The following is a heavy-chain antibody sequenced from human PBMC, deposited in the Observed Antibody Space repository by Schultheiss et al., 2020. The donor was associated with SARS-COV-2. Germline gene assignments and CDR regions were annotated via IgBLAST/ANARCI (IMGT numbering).Heavy chain of an antibody. Sequence: GGSLRLSCAASGFTFSSYGMHWVRQAPGKGLEWVSAITGSGDVKHYADSVKGRFTISRDISKNTLYLQMNSLRAEDTAVYYCAREEGFGELLYWGQGTLVTVSS. CDR2: ITGSGDVK. V-gene: IGHV3-23*01. J-gene: IGHJ4*02. CDR3: AREEGFGELLY. D-gene: IGHD3-10*01. CDR1: GFTFSSYG.